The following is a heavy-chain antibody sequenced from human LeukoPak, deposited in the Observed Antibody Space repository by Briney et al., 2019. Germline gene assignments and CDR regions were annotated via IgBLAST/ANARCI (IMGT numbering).Heavy chain of an antibody. CDR3: ASTLSSYYYDSSGYYYGDY. D-gene: IGHD3-22*01. CDR2: ISGSGGST. V-gene: IGHV3-23*01. Sequence: PGGSLRLSCAASGFTFSSYAMSWVRQAPGKGLEWVSAISGSGGSTYYADSVKGRFTISRDNSKNTLYLQMNSLRAEDTAVYYCASTLSSYYYDSSGYYYGDYWGQGTLVTVSS. J-gene: IGHJ4*02. CDR1: GFTFSSYA.